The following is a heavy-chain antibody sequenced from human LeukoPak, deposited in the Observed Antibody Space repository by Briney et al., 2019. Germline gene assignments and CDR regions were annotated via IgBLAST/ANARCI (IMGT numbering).Heavy chain of an antibody. J-gene: IGHJ3*02. D-gene: IGHD1-20*01. V-gene: IGHV1-2*06. CDR3: ARGPFVYSWNDGDAFDI. CDR2: INPNSGGT. Sequence: ASVKVSCKASGYTFTGYYMHWVRQAPGQGLEWMGRINPNSGGTNYAQKFQGRVTMTRDTSISTAYMELSRLRSDDTAVYYCARGPFVYSWNDGDAFDIWGQGTMVTVSS. CDR1: GYTFTGYY.